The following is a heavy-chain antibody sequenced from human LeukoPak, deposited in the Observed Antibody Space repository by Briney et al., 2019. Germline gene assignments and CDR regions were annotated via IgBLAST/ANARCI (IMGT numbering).Heavy chain of an antibody. CDR2: MNPNSGNT. Sequence: ASVKVSCKASGYTFTSYDINWVRQATGQGLEWMGWMNPNSGNTGYAQKFQGRVTMTRNTSISTAYMELSSLRSEDTAVYYCARVWCSSTNCLNGWFDPWGQGTLVTVSS. V-gene: IGHV1-8*01. D-gene: IGHD2-2*01. J-gene: IGHJ5*02. CDR1: GYTFTSYD. CDR3: ARVWCSSTNCLNGWFDP.